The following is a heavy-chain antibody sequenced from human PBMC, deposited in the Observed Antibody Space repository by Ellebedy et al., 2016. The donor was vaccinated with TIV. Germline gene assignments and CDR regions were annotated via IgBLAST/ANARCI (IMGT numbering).Heavy chain of an antibody. CDR2: ITPSGSST. D-gene: IGHD6-13*01. CDR1: GNTFTNYY. J-gene: IGHJ3*02. V-gene: IGHV1-46*01. Sequence: AASVKVSCKASGNTFTNYYVHWVRQAPGQGLEWIGIITPSGSSTTYSQSFQGRVTMTRDTSTATAYMDLNSLRSQDTAVYYCASPVAAAGTHGAFDIWGHGTMVTVSS. CDR3: ASPVAAAGTHGAFDI.